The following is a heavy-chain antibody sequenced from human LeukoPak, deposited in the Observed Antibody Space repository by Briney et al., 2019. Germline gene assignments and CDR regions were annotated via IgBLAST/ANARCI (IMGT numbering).Heavy chain of an antibody. CDR2: IRKKAYGGTT. Sequence: PGRSLRLSCTTSGFTFGDYAMSWVRQAPGKGLEWVGLIRKKAYGGTTGYAASVKGRFTISRDDSKSIAYLQMNGLKAEDTGVYYCIRDLPNTVTTPLDYWGQGTLVTVSS. D-gene: IGHD4-17*01. CDR3: IRDLPNTVTTPLDY. V-gene: IGHV3-49*04. CDR1: GFTFGDYA. J-gene: IGHJ4*02.